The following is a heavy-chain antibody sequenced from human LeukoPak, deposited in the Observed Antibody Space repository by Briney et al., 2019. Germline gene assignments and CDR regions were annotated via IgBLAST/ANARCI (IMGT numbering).Heavy chain of an antibody. CDR2: ISAYNGNT. J-gene: IGHJ4*02. V-gene: IGHV1-18*01. D-gene: IGHD6-13*01. CDR3: ARAIDSSSWFDY. Sequence: MGWISAYNGNTNYAQKLQGRVTMTTDTSTSTAYMELRSLRSDDAAVYYCARAIDSSSWFDYWGQGTLVTVSS.